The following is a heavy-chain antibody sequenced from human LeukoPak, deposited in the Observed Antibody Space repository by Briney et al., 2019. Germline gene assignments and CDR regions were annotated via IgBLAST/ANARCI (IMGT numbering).Heavy chain of an antibody. CDR3: TRDIVLPIAYWYFDL. V-gene: IGHV4-4*07. Sequence: SETLSLTCSVSGGFISSYYWSWIRQPAGKGLEWIGRIYSSGTTNYSPSLKSRVTMSVDTSKDQFSLRLSSVTAADTAVYFCTRDIVLPIAYWYFDLWGRGTLVTVSS. D-gene: IGHD3-10*01. CDR2: IYSSGTT. J-gene: IGHJ2*01. CDR1: GGFISSYY.